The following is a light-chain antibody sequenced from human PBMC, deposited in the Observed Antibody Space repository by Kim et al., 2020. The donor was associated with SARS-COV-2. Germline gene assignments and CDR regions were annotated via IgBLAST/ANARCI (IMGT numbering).Light chain of an antibody. CDR3: QQYDDLLLS. Sequence: ASVGDRVTITCQASQYISKSLNWFQHKPGNAQKLLIYDASNLETGVPSRFSGSGSGTDFTFTISSLQPEDIATYYCQQYDDLLLSFGGGTKVDIK. V-gene: IGKV1-33*01. CDR1: QYISKS. CDR2: DAS. J-gene: IGKJ4*01.